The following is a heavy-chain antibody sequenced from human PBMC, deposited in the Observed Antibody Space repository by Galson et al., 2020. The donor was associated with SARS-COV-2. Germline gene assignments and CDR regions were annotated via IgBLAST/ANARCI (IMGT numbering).Heavy chain of an antibody. D-gene: IGHD6-13*01. CDR3: ARSLYSSPFDY. CDR1: GYYISAGYY. Sequence: SETLSLTCAVSGYYISAGYYWGWVRQPPGKGLEWSGSIYPTGHTYYTSSLRSRVTISQDTSKNQFSLNPTSVTAADTAVYYCARSLYSSPFDYWGQGILVTVSS. CDR2: IYPTGHT. J-gene: IGHJ4*02. V-gene: IGHV4-38-2*01.